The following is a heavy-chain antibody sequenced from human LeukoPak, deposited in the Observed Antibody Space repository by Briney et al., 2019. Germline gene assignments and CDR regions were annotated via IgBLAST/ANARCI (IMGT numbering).Heavy chain of an antibody. V-gene: IGHV5-51*01. CDR1: GYSFTSYW. CDR2: IYPGDSAT. J-gene: IGHJ5*02. D-gene: IGHD6-13*01. Sequence: KYGEPLNISCKASGYSFTSYWIGWVRQMPGKGLEWMGIIYPGDSATRYNPSCQGQVTTSADKSISTAYLQWSSLKASHTAMYYCARAYSSSWPFDPWGQRTLVTVSS. CDR3: ARAYSSSWPFDP.